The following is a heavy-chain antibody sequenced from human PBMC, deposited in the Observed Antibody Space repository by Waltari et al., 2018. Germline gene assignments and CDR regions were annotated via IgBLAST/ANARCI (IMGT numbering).Heavy chain of an antibody. CDR2: IDSDGTST. J-gene: IGHJ4*02. D-gene: IGHD3-22*01. Sequence: EVQLVESGGGLVQPGGSLRLSCAASGFTFSNYWMHWVRQAPGKGLVWVSRIDSDGTSTSYADSVKGRFTISRDNAKNTLFLKMNSLRGEDTAVYYCARDQGGARGFMDSWGQGTLVTVSS. V-gene: IGHV3-74*01. CDR1: GFTFSNYW. CDR3: ARDQGGARGFMDS.